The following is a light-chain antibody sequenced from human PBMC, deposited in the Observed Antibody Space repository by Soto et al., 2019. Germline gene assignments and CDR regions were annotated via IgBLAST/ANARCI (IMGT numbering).Light chain of an antibody. Sequence: IQMTQSPSSLSASVGDRFTITCRSSQSISSYLNWYQQKPGKAPNLLIYDASSLESGVPSRFSGSGSGTEFTLTISGLQSEDFAVYYCQEYDNWPPWTFGQGTKVDIK. CDR3: QEYDNWPPWT. CDR1: QSISSY. CDR2: DAS. V-gene: IGKV1D-13*01. J-gene: IGKJ1*01.